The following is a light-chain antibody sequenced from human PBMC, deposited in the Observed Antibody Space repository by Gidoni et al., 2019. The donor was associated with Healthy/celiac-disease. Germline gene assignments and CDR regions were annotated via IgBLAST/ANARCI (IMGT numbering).Light chain of an antibody. CDR3: QQRSNWPCS. CDR1: QRVSSY. V-gene: IGKV3-11*01. CDR2: DAS. J-gene: IGKJ2*04. Sequence: EIVLTQSPATLSLSPGERATLSGRASQRVSSYLAWYQQKPGQAPRLLIYDASNRATGIPARFSGSGSGTDFTLTISSLEPEDFAVYYCQQRSNWPCSFGQGTKLEIK.